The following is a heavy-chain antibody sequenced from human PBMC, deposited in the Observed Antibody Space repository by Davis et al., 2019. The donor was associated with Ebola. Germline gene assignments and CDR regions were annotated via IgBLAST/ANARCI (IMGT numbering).Heavy chain of an antibody. J-gene: IGHJ5*02. CDR1: GFTVSSNY. Sequence: ESLKISCAASGFTVSSNYMSWIRQPPGKGLEWIGYIYYSGSTNYNPSLKSRVTISVDTSKNQFSLKLSSVTAADTAVYYCARNDYDFWSGYYGTNWFDPWGQGTLVTVSS. D-gene: IGHD3-3*01. V-gene: IGHV4-59*02. CDR2: IYYSGST. CDR3: ARNDYDFWSGYYGTNWFDP.